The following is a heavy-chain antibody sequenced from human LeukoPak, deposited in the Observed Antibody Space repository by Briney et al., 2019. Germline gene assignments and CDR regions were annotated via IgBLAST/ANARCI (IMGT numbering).Heavy chain of an antibody. V-gene: IGHV3-30*02. D-gene: IGHD6-13*01. J-gene: IGHJ4*02. CDR2: IRSDGSNK. CDR3: AKDRSSWYGYFDY. Sequence: GGSLRLSCAASGFTFSSYGMHWVRQAPGKGLEWVAFIRSDGSNKYYADSVKGRFTISRDNSKNTLYLQMNSLRAEDTAVYYCAKDRSSWYGYFDYWGQGTLVTVSS. CDR1: GFTFSSYG.